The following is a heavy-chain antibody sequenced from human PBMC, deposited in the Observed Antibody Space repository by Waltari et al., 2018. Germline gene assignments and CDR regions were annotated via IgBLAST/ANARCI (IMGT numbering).Heavy chain of an antibody. CDR2: ISGSGGST. J-gene: IGHJ3*02. CDR1: GFTFSSYA. D-gene: IGHD3-22*01. V-gene: IGHV3-23*01. Sequence: EVQLLESGGGLVQPGGSLRLSCAASGFTFSSYAMSWVRQAPGKGLEWVSAISGSGGSTYYADSVKGRFTISRDNSKNTLYLQMNSLRAEDTAVYYCATLPPGAVVVVEHAFDIWGQGTMVTVSS. CDR3: ATLPPGAVVVVEHAFDI.